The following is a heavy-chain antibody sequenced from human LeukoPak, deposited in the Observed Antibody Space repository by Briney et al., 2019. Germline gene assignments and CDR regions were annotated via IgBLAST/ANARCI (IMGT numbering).Heavy chain of an antibody. Sequence: GGSLRLSCAASGFTFSSYWMNWVRQAPGKGLVWVSRIASDGSSTTYADSVKGRFTISRDNSKNTLYLQMSSLRAEDTAVYYCVKGGGNVRRYFEYWGQGTLVTVSS. CDR3: VKGGGNVRRYFEY. J-gene: IGHJ4*02. V-gene: IGHV3-74*01. D-gene: IGHD4-23*01. CDR2: IASDGSST. CDR1: GFTFSSYW.